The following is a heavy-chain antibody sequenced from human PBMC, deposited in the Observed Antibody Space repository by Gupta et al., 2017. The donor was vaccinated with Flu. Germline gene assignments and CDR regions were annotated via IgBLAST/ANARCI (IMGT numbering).Heavy chain of an antibody. Sequence: QVQLVESGGGVVQPGRSLRLSCAASGFTFSSYGMHWVRQAPGKGLEWVAVIWYDGSNKYYADSVKGRFTISRDNSKNTLYLQMNSLRAEDTAVYYCARASLGRKQQLVNYFDYWGQGTLVTVSS. J-gene: IGHJ4*02. D-gene: IGHD6-13*01. CDR2: IWYDGSNK. V-gene: IGHV3-33*01. CDR1: GFTFSSYG. CDR3: ARASLGRKQQLVNYFDY.